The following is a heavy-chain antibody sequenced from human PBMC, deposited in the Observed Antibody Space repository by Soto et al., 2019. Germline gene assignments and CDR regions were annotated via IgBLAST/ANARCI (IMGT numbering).Heavy chain of an antibody. CDR3: ARRKVTPPVIEWFDP. V-gene: IGHV4-39*01. CDR1: GGSISSSSYY. Sequence: QLQLQESGPGLVKPSETLSLTCTVSGGSISSSSYYWGWIRQPPGKGLEWIGSIYYSGSTYYNPSLKSRVTVSVHPSKIQFSLSVSYVADADSAVYYCARRKVTPPVIEWFDPWGQGTLVTVSS. J-gene: IGHJ5*02. D-gene: IGHD3-10*01. CDR2: IYYSGST.